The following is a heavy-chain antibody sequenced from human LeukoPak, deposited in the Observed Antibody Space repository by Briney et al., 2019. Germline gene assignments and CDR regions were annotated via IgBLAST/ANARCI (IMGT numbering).Heavy chain of an antibody. J-gene: IGHJ4*02. CDR3: ARGRGWVTPNLS. Sequence: PSETLSLTCAVYGGSFSGYYWSWIRQPPGKGLEWVGEINHSGSTNYNPSLKSRVTISVDTSKNQFSLKLSSVTAAETAVYYCARGRGWVTPNLSWGQGTLVTVSS. CDR2: INHSGST. D-gene: IGHD5-18*01. CDR1: GGSFSGYY. V-gene: IGHV4-34*01.